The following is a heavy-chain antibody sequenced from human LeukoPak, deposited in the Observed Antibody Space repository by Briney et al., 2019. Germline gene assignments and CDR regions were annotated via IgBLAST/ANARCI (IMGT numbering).Heavy chain of an antibody. CDR2: TYYRSKWYN. J-gene: IGHJ4*02. CDR3: ARGQAGYSGSWYAY. V-gene: IGHV6-1*01. Sequence: SQTLSLTCAISGXSVSSSSSSWNWIRQSPSRGLEWLGRTYYRSKWYNDYAISMKSRITINPDTSKNQFSLNLTSVTAADTAVYYCARGQAGYSGSWYAYWGQGTLVTVSS. CDR1: GXSVSSSSSS. D-gene: IGHD6-13*01.